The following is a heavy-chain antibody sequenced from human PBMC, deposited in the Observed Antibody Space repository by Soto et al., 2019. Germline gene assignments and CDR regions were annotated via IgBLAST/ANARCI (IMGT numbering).Heavy chain of an antibody. CDR3: ARDKVRLQLGGNYYYIMDV. Sequence: SVKVSCKASGGTFSSSAISRVRQAPGQGLEWMGGIMPVFRTPDYAQKFQGRVTITADESTSTAYMELSSLTSEDTAVYYCARDKVRLQLGGNYYYIMDVCGQGTTVTVSS. D-gene: IGHD4-4*01. V-gene: IGHV1-69*13. CDR2: IMPVFRTP. CDR1: GGTFSSSA. J-gene: IGHJ6*02.